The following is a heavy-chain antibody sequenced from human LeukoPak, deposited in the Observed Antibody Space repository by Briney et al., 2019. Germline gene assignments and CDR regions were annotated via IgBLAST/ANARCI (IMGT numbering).Heavy chain of an antibody. CDR3: ARGDLWLGH. CDR2: IKSDGSEE. D-gene: IGHD3-10*01. J-gene: IGHJ4*02. Sequence: GGSLRLSCATSGFIFSSYWMCWVRHAPGKGLELVANIKSDGSEEYYGDSVKGRFTISRDNAKNSLYLQMNSLRVEDTAVYYCARGDLWLGHWGQGSLVTVSS. V-gene: IGHV3-7*01. CDR1: GFIFSSYW.